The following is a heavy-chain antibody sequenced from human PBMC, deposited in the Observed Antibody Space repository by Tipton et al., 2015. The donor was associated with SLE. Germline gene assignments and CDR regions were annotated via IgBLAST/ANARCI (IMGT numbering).Heavy chain of an antibody. J-gene: IGHJ4*02. CDR2: IYHSGST. CDR3: AREDSSSPREYYFDY. CDR1: GFTFSSYS. D-gene: IGHD6-6*01. Sequence: LRLSCAASGFTFSSYSMNWVRQAPGKGLEWIGSIYHSGSTYYNPSLKSRVTISVDTSKNQFSLKLSSVTAADTAVYYCAREDSSSPREYYFDYWGQGTLVTVSS. V-gene: IGHV4-38-2*02.